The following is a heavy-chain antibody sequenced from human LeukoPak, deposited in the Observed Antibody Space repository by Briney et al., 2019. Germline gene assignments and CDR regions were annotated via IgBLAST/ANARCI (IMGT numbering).Heavy chain of an antibody. V-gene: IGHV4-34*01. D-gene: IGHD1-20*01. CDR1: GGSFSGYY. CDR2: INHSGST. CDR3: ARLFSRNWNARRTTVYYYYMDV. Sequence: PSETLSLTCAVYGGSFSGYYWSWIRQPPGKGLEWIGEINHSGSTNYNPSLKSRVTISVDTSKNQFSLKLSSVTAADTAVYYCARLFSRNWNARRTTVYYYYMDVWGKGTTVTISS. J-gene: IGHJ6*03.